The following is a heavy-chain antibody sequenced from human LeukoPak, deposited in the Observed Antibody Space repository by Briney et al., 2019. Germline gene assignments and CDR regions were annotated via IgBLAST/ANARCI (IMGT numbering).Heavy chain of an antibody. Sequence: PSETLSLTCTVSGGSISSYYWSWIRQPPGKGLEWIGYIYYSGSTNYNPSLKSRVTISVDTSKNQSSLKLSSVTAADTAVYYCARVSITMVRDYYYYMDVWGKGTTVTVSS. CDR3: ARVSITMVRDYYYYMDV. V-gene: IGHV4-59*01. CDR2: IYYSGST. D-gene: IGHD3-10*01. CDR1: GGSISSYY. J-gene: IGHJ6*03.